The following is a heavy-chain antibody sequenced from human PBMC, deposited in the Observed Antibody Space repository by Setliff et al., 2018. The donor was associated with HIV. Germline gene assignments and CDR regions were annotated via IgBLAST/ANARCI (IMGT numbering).Heavy chain of an antibody. CDR2: IYPGDSDT. J-gene: IGHJ6*04. CDR3: ARLSKYYDFWTPDS. V-gene: IGHV5-51*01. CDR1: GYSFRSYS. D-gene: IGHD3-3*01. Sequence: PGESLKISCQGFGYSFRSYSIAWVRQKPGKGLEWMGIIYPGDSDTRYSPSFEGQITISADKSISTAYLQWTSLEASDTAMYYCARLSKYYDFWTPDSWGKGATVTVSS.